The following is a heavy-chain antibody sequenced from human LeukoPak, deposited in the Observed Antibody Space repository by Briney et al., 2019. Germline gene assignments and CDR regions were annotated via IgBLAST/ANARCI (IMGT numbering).Heavy chain of an antibody. Sequence: GGSLRLSCTASGFTLRSYTMAWVRQAPGKGLEWVSSISSSSSYIYYADSVKGRFTISRDNAKNSLYLQMNSLRAEDTAVYYCARDVEGRYDSSGYFDYWGQGTLVTVSS. CDR3: ARDVEGRYDSSGYFDY. CDR2: ISSSSSYI. CDR1: GFTLRSYT. J-gene: IGHJ4*02. D-gene: IGHD3-22*01. V-gene: IGHV3-21*01.